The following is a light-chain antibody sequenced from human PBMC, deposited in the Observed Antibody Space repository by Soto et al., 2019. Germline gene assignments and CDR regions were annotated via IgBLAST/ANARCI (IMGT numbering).Light chain of an antibody. CDR3: CSYAGSSPYV. J-gene: IGLJ1*01. CDR1: NSDVGSYFL. Sequence: QSASVSGSPGQSITISCTGTNSDVGSYFLVSWYQQHPGKAPKLMIYEGSKRPSGISNRFSGSKSGNAASLTISGLEAEDEAEYYCCSYAGSSPYVFGTGTKLTVL. V-gene: IGLV2-23*01. CDR2: EGS.